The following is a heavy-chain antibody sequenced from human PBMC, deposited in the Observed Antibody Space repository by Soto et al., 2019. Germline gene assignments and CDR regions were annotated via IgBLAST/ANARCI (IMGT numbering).Heavy chain of an antibody. V-gene: IGHV1-8*01. J-gene: IGHJ6*02. Sequence: QVQLVQSGAEVKKPGASVKVSCKASGYTFTSYDINWVRQATGQGLEWMGWMNPNSGNTGYAQKFQGRVTMTRNTSITTAYMDLSSLRSEDTAVYYCASGDNFYYGIDVWSQGTPVTVSS. CDR1: GYTFTSYD. D-gene: IGHD3-9*01. CDR3: ASGDNFYYGIDV. CDR2: MNPNSGNT.